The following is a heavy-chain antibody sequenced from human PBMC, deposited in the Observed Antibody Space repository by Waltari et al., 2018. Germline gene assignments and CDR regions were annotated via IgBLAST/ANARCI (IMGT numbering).Heavy chain of an antibody. CDR3: AHRRDFLGDWNTGCLDP. Sequence: QITLKESGPTLVNTTQTLPLTCTFSGFSLTTNGVGVGWSRQPPGKALEWLVLIYWDDDKRYSPALKSRLTIHKATSKHEVVLTMTNMDPVDTATYYCAHRRDFLGDWNTGCLDPWGQGILVTVSS. J-gene: IGHJ5*02. CDR1: GFSLTTNGVG. CDR2: IYWDDDK. D-gene: IGHD2-21*01. V-gene: IGHV2-5*02.